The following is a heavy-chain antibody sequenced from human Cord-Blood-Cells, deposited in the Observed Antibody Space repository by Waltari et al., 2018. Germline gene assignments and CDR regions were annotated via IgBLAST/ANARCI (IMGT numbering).Heavy chain of an antibody. Sequence: EVQLVESGGGLVQPGGSLRLSCAASGFTFSSYSMNWVRQAPGKGLEWVSYISSSSSTIYYADSVKGRFTISRDNAKNSLYLQMNSLRDEDTAVYYCARDSGYCSGGSCYYDAFDIWGQGKMVTVSS. J-gene: IGHJ3*02. V-gene: IGHV3-48*02. CDR3: ARDSGYCSGGSCYYDAFDI. CDR2: ISSSSSTI. CDR1: GFTFSSYS. D-gene: IGHD2-15*01.